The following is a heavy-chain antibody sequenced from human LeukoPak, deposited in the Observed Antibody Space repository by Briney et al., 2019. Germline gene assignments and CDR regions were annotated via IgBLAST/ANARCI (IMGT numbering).Heavy chain of an antibody. CDR1: GFTFSSYS. V-gene: IGHV3-23*01. CDR2: IIGSNGKS. CDR3: AKPPRGSGEDY. Sequence: GGSLRLSCAASGFTFSSYSMNWVRQAPGKGLEWVSAIIGSNGKSYYADSVKGRFTISRDISKNTAYLQMNSLRAEDTAVYYCAKPPRGSGEDYWGQGTLVTVSS. D-gene: IGHD3-10*01. J-gene: IGHJ4*02.